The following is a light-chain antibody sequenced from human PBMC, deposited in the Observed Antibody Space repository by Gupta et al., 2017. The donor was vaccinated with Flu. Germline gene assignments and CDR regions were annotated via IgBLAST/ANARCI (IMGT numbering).Light chain of an antibody. CDR1: QSLGRGY. CDR2: AAA. V-gene: IGKV3-20*01. J-gene: IGKJ2*01. Sequence: ENVLTQSPGTLSLSPGQRATLSCRASQSLGRGYLAWYQQRPGQAPRLLIYAAATRASGVPDKFTGSGSGTGFTLAISRLEAEDFAVYYCQQYETTPYTFGQGTKLELK. CDR3: QQYETTPYT.